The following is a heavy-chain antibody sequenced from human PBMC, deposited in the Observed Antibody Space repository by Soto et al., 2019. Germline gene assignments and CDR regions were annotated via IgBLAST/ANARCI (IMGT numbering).Heavy chain of an antibody. CDR2: IIPIFGIA. CDR3: ARPTNIAAAGTLDY. J-gene: IGHJ4*02. V-gene: IGHV1-69*13. CDR1: GGTFSSYA. D-gene: IGHD6-13*01. Sequence: SVKVSCKASGGTFSSYAISWVRPAPGQGLEWMVGIIPIFGIANYAQKFQGRVTITADESTSTAYMELSSLRSEDTAVYYCARPTNIAAAGTLDYWGQGTLVTVSS.